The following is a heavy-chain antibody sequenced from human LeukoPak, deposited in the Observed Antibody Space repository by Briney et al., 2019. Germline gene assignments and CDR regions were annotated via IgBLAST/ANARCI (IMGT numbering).Heavy chain of an antibody. CDR3: ARDESYYDILTGYLRSYYFDY. D-gene: IGHD3-9*01. Sequence: ASVKVSCKASGYTFTSYGISWVRQAPGQGLEWMGWISAYNGNTNYAQKLQGRVTMTTDTSTSTAYMELRSLRSDDTAVYYCARDESYYDILTGYLRSYYFDYWGQGTLVTVSS. V-gene: IGHV1-18*01. CDR1: GYTFTSYG. J-gene: IGHJ4*02. CDR2: ISAYNGNT.